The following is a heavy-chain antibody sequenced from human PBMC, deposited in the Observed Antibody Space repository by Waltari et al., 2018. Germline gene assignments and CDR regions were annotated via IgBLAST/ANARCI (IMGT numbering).Heavy chain of an antibody. D-gene: IGHD2-15*01. CDR2: INHRGST. J-gene: IGHJ4*02. CDR3: ARVCSGGSCYFDL. CDR1: GGSFSGYY. Sequence: QVQLQQWGAGLLKPSETLSLTCAVYGGSFSGYYWSWIRQPPGKGLEWIGEINHRGSTNYNPALKSRVTIAVDTSKNQFSLKRSSVTAADTAVYYCARVCSGGSCYFDLWGQGTLVTVSS. V-gene: IGHV4-34*01.